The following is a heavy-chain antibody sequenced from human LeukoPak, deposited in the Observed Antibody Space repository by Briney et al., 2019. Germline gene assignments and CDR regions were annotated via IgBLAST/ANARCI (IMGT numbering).Heavy chain of an antibody. J-gene: IGHJ3*02. Sequence: GASVKVSCKASGYTFTGYYMHWVRQAPGQGLEWMGRINPNSGGTNYAQKFQGRVTMTRDTSISTAYMELSRLRSDDTAVYYCARGAYYGSGSYYGGAFDIWGQGTMVTVSS. D-gene: IGHD3-10*01. V-gene: IGHV1-2*06. CDR1: GYTFTGYY. CDR3: ARGAYYGSGSYYGGAFDI. CDR2: INPNSGGT.